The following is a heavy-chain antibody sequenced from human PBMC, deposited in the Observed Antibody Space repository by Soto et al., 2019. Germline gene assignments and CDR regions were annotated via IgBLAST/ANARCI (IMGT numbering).Heavy chain of an antibody. D-gene: IGHD5-18*01. V-gene: IGHV4-30-4*01. J-gene: IGHJ4*02. Sequence: SETLSLTCTVSGGSVTSDEDYWTWIRQSPGKGLGWIGYISNSGSTGYNPSLKTRLSMSVDRSKNQFTLRLTSVTAADTAVYFCATESGSTYGYFDHWGQGTQVTVSS. CDR3: ATESGSTYGYFDH. CDR1: GGSVTSDEDY. CDR2: ISNSGST.